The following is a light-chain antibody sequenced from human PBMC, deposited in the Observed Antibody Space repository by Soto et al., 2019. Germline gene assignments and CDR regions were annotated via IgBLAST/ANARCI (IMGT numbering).Light chain of an antibody. J-gene: IGLJ2*01. CDR3: GTWDSSLGAVL. CDR1: SSNIGKNY. V-gene: IGLV1-51*02. CDR2: ENN. Sequence: QSVLTQPPSVSAAPGQKVTISCSGSSSNIGKNYVSWYQQLPRTAPKLLIHENNKRPSGIPDRFSGSKSGTSATLGTTGLQTGDEADYYCGTWDSSLGAVLFGGGTKLTVL.